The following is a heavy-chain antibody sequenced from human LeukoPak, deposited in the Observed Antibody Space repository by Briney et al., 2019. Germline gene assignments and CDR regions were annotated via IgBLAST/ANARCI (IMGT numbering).Heavy chain of an antibody. CDR2: ISYDGSNK. CDR1: GFTFSSYS. J-gene: IGHJ5*02. D-gene: IGHD3-10*01. CDR3: ARDRGELLLNWFDP. V-gene: IGHV3-30*03. Sequence: GGSLRLSCAASGFTFSSYSMNWVRQAPGKGLEWVAVISYDGSNKYYADSVKGRFTISRDNSKNTLYLQMNSLRAEDTAVYYCARDRGELLLNWFDPWGQGTLVTVSS.